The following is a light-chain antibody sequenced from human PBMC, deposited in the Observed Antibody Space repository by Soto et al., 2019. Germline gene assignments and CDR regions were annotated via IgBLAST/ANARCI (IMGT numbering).Light chain of an antibody. Sequence: DIQMTQSPSSLSASVGDRVTITCRASQTITTYLNWYQQKPGKAPKLLIYGASSLQSGVPSRFTGSXXXTXFXLXXXSLXXEXSXXYHCQQSHSTPWTFGQGTKVEIK. CDR2: GAS. J-gene: IGKJ1*01. CDR1: QTITTY. V-gene: IGKV1-39*01. CDR3: QQSHSTPWT.